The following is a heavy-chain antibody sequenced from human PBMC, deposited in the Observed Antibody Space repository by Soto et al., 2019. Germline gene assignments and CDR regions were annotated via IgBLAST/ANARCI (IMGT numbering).Heavy chain of an antibody. CDR3: ARGRYFATTHRQWWYFDF. D-gene: IGHD6-19*01. CDR2: ISPANGDK. CDR1: GYTFITSG. J-gene: IGHJ2*01. Sequence: QVELMQSGPEVKRPGTSVKVSCKASGYTFITSGINWVRQTPGQPLEWVGWISPANGDKKYAQKFKDRAILTSETSTDTVNMELTNLRSDDTAVYFCARGRYFATTHRQWWYFDFWGRGTPVTVSS. V-gene: IGHV1-18*01.